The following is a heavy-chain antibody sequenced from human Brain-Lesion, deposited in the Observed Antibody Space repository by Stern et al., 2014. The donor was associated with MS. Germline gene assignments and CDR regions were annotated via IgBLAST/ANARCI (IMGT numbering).Heavy chain of an antibody. CDR3: ARGERWFDS. CDR2: VNNDGRRT. J-gene: IGHJ5*01. Sequence: VQLVQSGGGLVPPGGSLRLSCAASGFTFSNYWMHWVRQAPGKGLVWVSRVNNDGRRTSYADSVKGRFTMSRDNAKNTLYLQMNSLRVEDTAIYYCARGERWFDSWGQGTLGTVSS. D-gene: IGHD3-10*01. CDR1: GFTFSNYW. V-gene: IGHV3-74*02.